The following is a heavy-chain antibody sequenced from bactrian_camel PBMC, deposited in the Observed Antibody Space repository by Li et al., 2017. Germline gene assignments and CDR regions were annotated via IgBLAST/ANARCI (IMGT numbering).Heavy chain of an antibody. D-gene: IGHD1*01. V-gene: IGHV3S1*01. CDR2: IAPATGTT. Sequence: HVQLVESGGGSVNAGGSLTLSCAASGSGYISGTACMGWFRQVPGKEREGVAAIAPATGTTFYSDSVKGRFTISKDNAKNTLSLQLNSLKTEDTAMYYCARKLAAANYLQLSVRDFDFRGQGTQVTVS. CDR1: GSGYISGTAC. CDR3: ARKLAAANYLQLSVRDFDF. J-gene: IGHJ6*01.